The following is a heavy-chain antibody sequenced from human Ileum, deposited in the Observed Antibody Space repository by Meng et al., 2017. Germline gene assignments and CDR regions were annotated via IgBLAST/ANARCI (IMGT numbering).Heavy chain of an antibody. CDR1: GDVISSRDW. V-gene: IGHV4-4*02. J-gene: IGHJ4*02. Sequence: QVPVRESGPGTWTPSGTLSLACAASGDVISSRDWWSWVRQPPGKGLEWIGEISQESGRTNYNTSLKSRVTISLDKSKNQFSLNLNSVTAADTAVYYCVRNEGYSLGDWGQGTLVTVSS. CDR2: ISQESGRT. D-gene: IGHD2-21*01. CDR3: VRNEGYSLGD.